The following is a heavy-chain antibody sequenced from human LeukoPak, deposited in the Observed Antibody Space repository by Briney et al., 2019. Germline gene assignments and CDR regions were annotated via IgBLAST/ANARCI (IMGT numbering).Heavy chain of an antibody. CDR3: ARLGGGGAFDI. D-gene: IGHD3-16*01. Sequence: XWVSYISSSSSTIYYADSVKGRFTISIDNAKNSLYLQMNSLRAEDTAVYYCARLGGGGAFDIWGQGTMVTVSS. CDR2: ISSSSSTI. V-gene: IGHV3-48*01. J-gene: IGHJ3*02.